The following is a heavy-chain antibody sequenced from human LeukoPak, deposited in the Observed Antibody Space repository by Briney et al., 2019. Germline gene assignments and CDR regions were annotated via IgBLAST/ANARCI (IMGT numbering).Heavy chain of an antibody. CDR3: ARDNYYYYMDV. CDR1: GFTFSSYT. CDR2: ISSSSSYI. J-gene: IGHJ6*03. Sequence: GGSLRLSCAASGFTFSSYTMNWVRQAPGKGLEWVSSISSSSSYIYYADSVKGRFTISRDNSKNTLYLQMNSLRAEDTAVYYCARDNYYYYMDVWGKGTTVTISS. V-gene: IGHV3-21*01.